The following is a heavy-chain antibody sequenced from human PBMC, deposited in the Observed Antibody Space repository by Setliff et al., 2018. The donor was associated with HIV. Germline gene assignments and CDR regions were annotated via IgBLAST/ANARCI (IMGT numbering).Heavy chain of an antibody. J-gene: IGHJ6*03. V-gene: IGHV1-46*01. CDR2: INPTGGST. Sequence: ASVKVSCKPSGYSFTNHYMHWVRQAPGQGLEWMGVINPTGGSTRNTQKFQGRVAMTRDTSTSTVYMELSSLRSEDTAVYYCARVPISGYYYYMDVWGKGTTVTVSS. CDR3: ARVPISGYYYYMDV. CDR1: GYSFTNHY.